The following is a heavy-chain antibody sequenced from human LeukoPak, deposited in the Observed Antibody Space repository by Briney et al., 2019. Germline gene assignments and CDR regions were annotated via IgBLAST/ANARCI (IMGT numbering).Heavy chain of an antibody. J-gene: IGHJ4*02. V-gene: IGHV3-15*01. CDR3: TTRRQDGW. D-gene: IGHD2-15*01. CDR1: GFTFSDAW. CDR2: INSKSDGETI. Sequence: GGCLRLSCVGSGFTFSDAWMSWVRQAPGKGLEWVGRINSKSDGETIDYAAPVIGRFTISRDDTRNTLYLKMNSLKTEDTAVYYCTTRRQDGWWGQGTLVTVS.